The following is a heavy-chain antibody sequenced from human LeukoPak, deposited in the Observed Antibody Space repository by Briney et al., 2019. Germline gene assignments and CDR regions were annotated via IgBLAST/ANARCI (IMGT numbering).Heavy chain of an antibody. CDR3: ASSTRTRLQPDY. J-gene: IGHJ4*02. CDR2: ISSSGSTI. V-gene: IGHV3-48*03. Sequence: GGSLRLSCAASGFTFSSYEMNWVRQAPGQGLEWVSYISSSGSTIYYADSVKGRFTISRDNAKNSLYLQMNSLRAEDTAVYYCASSTRTRLQPDYWGQGTLVTVSS. CDR1: GFTFSSYE. D-gene: IGHD4-11*01.